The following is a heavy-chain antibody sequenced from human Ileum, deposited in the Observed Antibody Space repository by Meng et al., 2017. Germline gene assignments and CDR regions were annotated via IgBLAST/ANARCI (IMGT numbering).Heavy chain of an antibody. J-gene: IGHJ4*02. D-gene: IGHD4-23*01. V-gene: IGHV1-18*01. CDR3: ARDTVGTTLGDY. CDR1: GYIFTRYG. CDR2: ISAYSGNT. Sequence: QVQLVQSGAEVKKPGAAVMVSCKASGYIFTRYGIGWVRQAPGQGLEWMGWISAYSGNTKYAQKLQGRVTMTTDTSTSTAYMELRNLRSDDTAVHYCARDTVGTTLGDYWGQGTLVTVSS.